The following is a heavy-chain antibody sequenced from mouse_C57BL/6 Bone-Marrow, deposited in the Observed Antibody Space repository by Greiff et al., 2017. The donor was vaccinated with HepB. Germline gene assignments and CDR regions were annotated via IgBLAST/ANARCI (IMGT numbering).Heavy chain of an antibody. V-gene: IGHV5-17*01. CDR3: ARKPVYYYGSRYWYFDV. J-gene: IGHJ1*03. Sequence: VDSGGGLVKPGGSLKLSCAASGFTFSDYGMHWVRQAPEKGREWVAYISSGSSTIYYADTVKGRFTISSDNAKNTLFLQMTSLRSEDTAMYYCARKPVYYYGSRYWYFDVWGTGTTVTVSS. D-gene: IGHD1-1*01. CDR2: ISSGSSTI. CDR1: GFTFSDYG.